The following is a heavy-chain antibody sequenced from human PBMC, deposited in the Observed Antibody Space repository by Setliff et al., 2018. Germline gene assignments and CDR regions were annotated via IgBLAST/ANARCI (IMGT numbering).Heavy chain of an antibody. D-gene: IGHD2-15*01. Sequence: SETLSLTCTVSGGSVSSSSYYWGWIRQPPGKGLEWIGTIYYSGSTNYNPSLKSRVAISIDTSKNQFSLKVNSVTAADTATNYWARGLNSVSWTFAYWARDPWSPSPQ. CDR3: ARGLNSVSWTFAY. CDR2: IYYSGST. CDR1: GGSVSSSSYY. V-gene: IGHV4-39*01. J-gene: IGHJ4*02.